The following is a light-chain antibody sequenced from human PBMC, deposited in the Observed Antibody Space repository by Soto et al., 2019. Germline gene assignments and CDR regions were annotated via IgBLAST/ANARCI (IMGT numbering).Light chain of an antibody. V-gene: IGKV3-20*01. J-gene: IGKJ1*01. CDR1: QSVSSNY. CDR2: GAS. CDR3: QQYGSSPWT. Sequence: EIVLTQSPGTLSLSPGERATLSCRASQSVSSNYLAWYQQKPGQAPRLLIYGASSRATGIPDRFSGSGSGTDFTLTISRLEPEDFAVYYCQQYGSSPWTFGQGTTGDIK.